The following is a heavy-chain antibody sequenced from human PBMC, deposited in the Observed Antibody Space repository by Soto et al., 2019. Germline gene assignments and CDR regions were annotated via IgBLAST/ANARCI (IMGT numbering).Heavy chain of an antibody. CDR3: AKYAGNYYPCYYMDV. CDR1: EFTSSRYA. D-gene: IGHD6-13*01. V-gene: IGHV3-23*01. J-gene: IGHJ6*03. Sequence: EVQLLESGGGLVQPGGSLRLSCAGSEFTSSRYALSWVRQAPGEGLEWVSGISGTGDSTYYADSVKGRFTVSRDNSKNTLYLQMHSLRAEDTAVYYCAKYAGNYYPCYYMDVWGKGTTVTVSS. CDR2: ISGTGDST.